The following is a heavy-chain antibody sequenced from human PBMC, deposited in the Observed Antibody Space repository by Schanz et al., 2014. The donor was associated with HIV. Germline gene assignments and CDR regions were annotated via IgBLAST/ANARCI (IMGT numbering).Heavy chain of an antibody. CDR2: IKQDGSKK. CDR3: AKGASPYHDSSGFYPDY. J-gene: IGHJ4*02. D-gene: IGHD3-22*01. CDR1: GFTFSRYW. Sequence: EEQVLESGGGSVQPGGSLRLSCAASGFTFSRYWMSWVRQAPGKGLEWVANIKQDGSKKHYVASVKGRFTISRDNSKNTLYLQMNRLRTEDTALYYCAKGASPYHDSSGFYPDYWSQGTLVTVSS. V-gene: IGHV3-7*03.